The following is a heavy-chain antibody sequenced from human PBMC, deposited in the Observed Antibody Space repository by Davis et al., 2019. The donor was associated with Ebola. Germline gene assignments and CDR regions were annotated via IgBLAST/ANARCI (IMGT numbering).Heavy chain of an antibody. CDR2: IVVGSGNT. V-gene: IGHV1-58*02. J-gene: IGHJ4*02. CDR1: GFTFSSSG. CDR3: ATSAGTVGKFDL. D-gene: IGHD1-14*01. Sequence: SVKVSCKTYGFTFSSSGMQWVRQARGQRLEWIGGIVVGSGNTNYAQKFRERLTMTREMSTSTAYMELRSLRFEDTAVYYCATSAGTVGKFDLWGQGTLVTVSS.